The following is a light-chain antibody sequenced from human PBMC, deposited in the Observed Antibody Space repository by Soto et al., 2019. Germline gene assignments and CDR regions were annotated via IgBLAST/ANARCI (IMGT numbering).Light chain of an antibody. CDR3: QQYGGSPRT. V-gene: IGKV3-20*01. Sequence: EIVLTQSPGTLSLSPGEGATLSCRASQSISSNFLAWYQQKRGQAPRLLIHGASSRATGIPDRFSGSGSGTDFTLTITRLEPEDFAVYYCQQYGGSPRTFGQGTKVDI. J-gene: IGKJ1*01. CDR1: QSISSNF. CDR2: GAS.